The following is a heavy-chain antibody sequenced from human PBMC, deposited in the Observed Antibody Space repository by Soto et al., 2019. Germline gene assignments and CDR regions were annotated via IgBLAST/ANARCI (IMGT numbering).Heavy chain of an antibody. Sequence: EVQLLESGGGLVQPGGSLRLSCGAPGFIFDDYAMMWVRQTPGKGLEWVSATSGSGVTTYYADSVTGRFTISRDNSKNPLYLQMNSLRADDPALYYCARVHTSGWFADSWGQGTRVTVSS. CDR1: GFIFDDYA. D-gene: IGHD6-19*01. V-gene: IGHV3-23*01. CDR2: TSGSGVTT. CDR3: ARVHTSGWFADS. J-gene: IGHJ4*02.